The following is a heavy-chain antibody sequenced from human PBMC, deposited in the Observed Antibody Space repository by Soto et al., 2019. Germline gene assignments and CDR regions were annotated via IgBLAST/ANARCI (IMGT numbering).Heavy chain of an antibody. J-gene: IGHJ4*02. D-gene: IGHD3-22*01. CDR2: IRSKSNNYAI. Sequence: EVQLVESGGGLVQPGGSLKLSCAGYGFAFSGSSVHWVRQASGRGLEWVGRIRSKSNNYAIAYVAAVKGRFTISRDDSKNTAYLQMDSLKTEDTAVYYCTRYPDTGGYQFDYWGQGTLVTVSS. V-gene: IGHV3-73*02. CDR1: GFAFSGSS. CDR3: TRYPDTGGYQFDY.